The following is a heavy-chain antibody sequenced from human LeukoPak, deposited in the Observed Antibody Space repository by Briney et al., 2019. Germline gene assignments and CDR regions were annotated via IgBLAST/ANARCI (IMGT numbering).Heavy chain of an antibody. CDR2: IYYSGST. Sequence: SETLSLTCTVSGGSISSYYWSWIRQPPGKGLEWIGYIYYSGSTNYNPSLKSRVTISVDTSKNQFSLKLSSVTAADTAVYYCARERSPILWFDRFDPWGQGTLVTVSS. CDR3: ARERSPILWFDRFDP. D-gene: IGHD3-10*01. CDR1: GGSISSYY. J-gene: IGHJ5*02. V-gene: IGHV4-59*12.